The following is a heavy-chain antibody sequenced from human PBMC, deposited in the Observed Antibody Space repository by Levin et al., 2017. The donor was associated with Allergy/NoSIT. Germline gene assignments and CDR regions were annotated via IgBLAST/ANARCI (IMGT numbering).Heavy chain of an antibody. J-gene: IGHJ6*02. CDR1: GFTFSSYW. Sequence: GGSLRLSCAASGFTFSSYWMSWVRQAPGKGLEWVANIKQDGSEKYYVDSVKGRFTISRDNAKNSLYLQMNSLRAEDTAVYYCARADTAMVTGYYYYGMDGWGQGTTVTVSS. CDR2: IKQDGSEK. CDR3: ARADTAMVTGYYYYGMDG. V-gene: IGHV3-7*04. D-gene: IGHD5-18*01.